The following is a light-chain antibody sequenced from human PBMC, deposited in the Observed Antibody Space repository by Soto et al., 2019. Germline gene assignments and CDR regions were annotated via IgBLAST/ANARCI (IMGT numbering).Light chain of an antibody. CDR3: QQYNIFPWT. Sequence: EIQMPQTTTTLSASVGARVSFTSRASHYISMWLAWNQQRPGKAPSLLITDASKWGSGVPPRFNGSRSETEFTLTIRNLQPDDFATYYCQQYNIFPWTFGLGTKVDIK. V-gene: IGKV1-5*01. CDR2: DAS. CDR1: HYISMW. J-gene: IGKJ1*01.